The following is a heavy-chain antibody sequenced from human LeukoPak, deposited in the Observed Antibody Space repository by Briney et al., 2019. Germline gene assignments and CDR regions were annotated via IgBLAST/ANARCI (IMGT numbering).Heavy chain of an antibody. J-gene: IGHJ4*02. CDR1: GGSFSGYY. CDR3: ARSLYSSSWYGICNY. D-gene: IGHD6-13*01. V-gene: IGHV4-34*01. Sequence: SETLSLTCAVYGGSFSGYYWSWIRQPPGKGLEWIGEINHSGSTNYNPSLKSRVAISVDTSKNQFSLKLSSVTAADTAVYYCARSLYSSSWYGICNYWGQGTLVTVSS. CDR2: INHSGST.